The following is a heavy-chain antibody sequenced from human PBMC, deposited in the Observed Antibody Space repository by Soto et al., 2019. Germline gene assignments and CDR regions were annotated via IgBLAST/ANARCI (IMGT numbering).Heavy chain of an antibody. CDR2: ISSSGSTI. V-gene: IGHV3-48*03. Sequence: GGSLRLSCAASGFTFSSYEMNWVRQAPGKGLEWVSYISSSGSTIYYADSVKGRFTISRDNAENSLYLQMNSLRAEDTAVYYCARDLDYYDSSGQYWGQGTLVTVSS. D-gene: IGHD3-22*01. CDR3: ARDLDYYDSSGQY. J-gene: IGHJ4*02. CDR1: GFTFSSYE.